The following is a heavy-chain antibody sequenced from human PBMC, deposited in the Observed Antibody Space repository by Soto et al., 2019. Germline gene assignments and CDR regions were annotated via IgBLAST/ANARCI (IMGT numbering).Heavy chain of an antibody. CDR1: GGSISSYY. J-gene: IGHJ4*02. Sequence: PSETLSLTCTVSGGSISSYYWSWIRQPAGKGLEWIGRIYTSGSTNYNPSLKSRVTMSVDTSKDQFSLKLSSVTAADTAVYYCAKDHPRIVATPLDYWGQGTLVTVSS. D-gene: IGHD5-12*01. CDR3: AKDHPRIVATPLDY. CDR2: IYTSGST. V-gene: IGHV4-4*07.